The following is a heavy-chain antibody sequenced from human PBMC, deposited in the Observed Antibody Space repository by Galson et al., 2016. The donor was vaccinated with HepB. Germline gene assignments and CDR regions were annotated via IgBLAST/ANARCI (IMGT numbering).Heavy chain of an antibody. Sequence: SLRLSCAASGFTFSKSAMHWVRQAPGKGPEWVTVISFDGNEKYYADSVKGRFTISRDNSKNTLYLQMDSLRPEDTAVYYCASPPSWIQGFYYYYGMDVWGQGTTVTVSS. CDR2: ISFDGNEK. CDR1: GFTFSKSA. CDR3: ASPPSWIQGFYYYYGMDV. D-gene: IGHD5-18*01. J-gene: IGHJ6*02. V-gene: IGHV3-30-3*01.